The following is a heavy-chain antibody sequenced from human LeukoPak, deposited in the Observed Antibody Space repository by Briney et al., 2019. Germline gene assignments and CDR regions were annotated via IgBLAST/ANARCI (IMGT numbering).Heavy chain of an antibody. D-gene: IGHD2-15*01. CDR2: IAYDGRVK. Sequence: PGGSLRLSCAASGFTFSSGGMHWVRQAPGKGLEWVAFIAYDGRVKYYGDPVKGRFTISRDNSKNTLYLQMISLRPEDTAVYYCVKDRSTKWSFDYWGQGTLVTVSS. CDR1: GFTFSSGG. J-gene: IGHJ4*02. CDR3: VKDRSTKWSFDY. V-gene: IGHV3-30*02.